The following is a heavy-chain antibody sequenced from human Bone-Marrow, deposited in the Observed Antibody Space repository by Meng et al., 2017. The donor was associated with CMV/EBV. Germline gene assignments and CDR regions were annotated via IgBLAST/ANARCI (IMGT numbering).Heavy chain of an antibody. D-gene: IGHD2-21*01. CDR3: ARVGFGYCGGDCWN. CDR2: IIPILGTA. CDR1: GGTFSNYA. V-gene: IGHV1-69*05. J-gene: IGHJ4*02. Sequence: SVKVSCKASGGTFSNYAITWVRQAPGQGLEWMGGIIPILGTANYAQKFQGRVMITTDESTSTAYMELRSLRAEDTAVYYCARVGFGYCGGDCWNWGQGTLVTVSS.